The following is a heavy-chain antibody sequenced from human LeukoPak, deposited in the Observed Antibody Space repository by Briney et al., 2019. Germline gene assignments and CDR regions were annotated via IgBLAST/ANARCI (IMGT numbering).Heavy chain of an antibody. D-gene: IGHD3-3*01. CDR3: ARESITIFGLVIGFDP. CDR2: IYYSGST. Sequence: PSETLSLTCTVSGGSISSYYWSWIRQPPGKGLEWIGYIYYSGSTNYNPSLKSRVTISVDTSKNQFSLKLSSVTAADTAVYYCARESITIFGLVIGFDPWGQGTLVTVSS. J-gene: IGHJ5*02. V-gene: IGHV4-59*01. CDR1: GGSISSYY.